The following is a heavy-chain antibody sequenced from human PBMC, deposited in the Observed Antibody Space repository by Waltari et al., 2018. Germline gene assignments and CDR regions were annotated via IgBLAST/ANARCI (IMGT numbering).Heavy chain of an antibody. CDR2: IYYSGTT. CDR3: ARQSYYDESSHD. CDR1: GGSIRRSGDS. V-gene: IGHV4-39*01. Sequence: QLELQESGPGLMKPSETLFLTCSVSGGSIRRSGDSWVRIRQPPGKGLEWIGSIYYSGTTYYNPSLNSRVTIAVDTSKNQFSLKLTSVTAADTALYFCARQSYYDESSHDWGQGTLVTVSS. J-gene: IGHJ4*02. D-gene: IGHD3-22*01.